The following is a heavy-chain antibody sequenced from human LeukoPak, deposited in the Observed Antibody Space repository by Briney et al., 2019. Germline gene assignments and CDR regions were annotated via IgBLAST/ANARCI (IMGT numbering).Heavy chain of an antibody. CDR3: VAPLGPWVVYTDDAFDI. V-gene: IGHV5-51*01. CDR2: IYPGDSDT. D-gene: IGHD2-8*02. Sequence: GESLKISCKGSGYSFTKFWIGWVRQMPGKGLEWMGIIYPGDSDTRYSPSFQGQVTISADKSISTAYLQWSSLKASDTAIYYCVAPLGPWVVYTDDAFDIWGQGTMVTVSS. J-gene: IGHJ3*02. CDR1: GYSFTKFW.